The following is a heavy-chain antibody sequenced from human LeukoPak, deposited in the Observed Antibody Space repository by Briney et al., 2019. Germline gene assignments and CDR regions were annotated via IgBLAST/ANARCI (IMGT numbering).Heavy chain of an antibody. J-gene: IGHJ6*02. CDR2: IYPGDSDT. CDR1: GYSFTSYW. Sequence: GESLKIFRKGSGYSFTSYWIGWVRQMPGKGLEWMGIIYPGDSDTRYSPSFQGQVAISADKSNSTAYLQWISLKASDTAMYYCAGVPTNGLYGMDVWGQGTTVTVSS. V-gene: IGHV5-51*01. CDR3: AGVPTNGLYGMDV. D-gene: IGHD2-8*01.